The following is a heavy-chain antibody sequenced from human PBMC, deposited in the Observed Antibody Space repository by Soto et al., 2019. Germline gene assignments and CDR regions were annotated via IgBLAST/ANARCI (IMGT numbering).Heavy chain of an antibody. J-gene: IGHJ4*02. CDR3: ERDSMVDSPYYFDT. CDR2: VGSDGTHR. D-gene: IGHD3-10*01. Sequence: GGSLRLSCAASGFTITKCAIHWIRQAPGKGLEWGGVVGSDGTHRYYADSGRGRFTISRDTSENTVFLQMDSPTTEVTALCFCERDSMVDSPYYFDTGGQGTRVAVSS. V-gene: IGHV3-30*01. CDR1: GFTITKCA.